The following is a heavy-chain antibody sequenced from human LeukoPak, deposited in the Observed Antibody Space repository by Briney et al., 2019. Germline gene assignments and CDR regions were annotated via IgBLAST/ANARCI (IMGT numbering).Heavy chain of an antibody. J-gene: IGHJ4*02. CDR2: ISSSGSTI. CDR3: ARVDRGDERGYSGYDEVRY. CDR1: GFTFSSYE. D-gene: IGHD5-12*01. V-gene: IGHV3-48*03. Sequence: PGGSLRLSCAASGFTFSSYEMNWVRQAPGKGLEWVSYISSSGSTIYYADSVKGRFTISRDNAKNSLYLQMNSLRAEDTAVYYCARVDRGDERGYSGYDEVRYWGQGTLVTVSS.